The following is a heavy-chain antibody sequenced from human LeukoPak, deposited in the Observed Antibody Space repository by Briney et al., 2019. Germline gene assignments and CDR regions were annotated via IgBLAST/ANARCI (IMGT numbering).Heavy chain of an antibody. Sequence: GGSLRLSCAASGFTFSSYAMSWVRQAPGKGLEWVSAISGSGGSTYYADSVKGRFTISRDNSKNTLYLQMNSLRAEDTAVYYCAIRPNYYDSSGYPKRAYWGQGTLVTVSS. CDR3: AIRPNYYDSSGYPKRAY. J-gene: IGHJ4*02. CDR2: ISGSGGST. CDR1: GFTFSSYA. V-gene: IGHV3-23*01. D-gene: IGHD3-22*01.